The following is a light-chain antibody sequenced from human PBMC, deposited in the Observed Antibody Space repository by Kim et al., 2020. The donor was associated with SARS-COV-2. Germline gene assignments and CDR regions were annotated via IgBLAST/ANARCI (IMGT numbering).Light chain of an antibody. CDR1: QVITGG. CDR3: QRVA. CDR2: EVS. V-gene: IGKV1-13*02. Sequence: AIQLTQSPSSLSASVGDRVTITCRASQVITGGLAWYQQKPGKTLKLLIYEVSTLQSGVPSRFSGSGSGTDFTLTINRLQPEDFATYYCQRVAFGGGTKV. J-gene: IGKJ4*02.